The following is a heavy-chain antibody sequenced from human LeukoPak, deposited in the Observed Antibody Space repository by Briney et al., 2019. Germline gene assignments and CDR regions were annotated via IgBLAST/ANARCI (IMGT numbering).Heavy chain of an antibody. CDR3: AKGAGYCSSTSCFDAFDI. Sequence: PGGSLRLSCAASGFTFSSYGMHWVRQAPGKGLEWVAVISYDGSNKYYADSVKGRFTISRDNSKNTLYLQMNSLRAEDTAVYYCAKGAGYCSSTSCFDAFDIWGQGTMVTVSS. V-gene: IGHV3-30*18. D-gene: IGHD2-2*01. CDR1: GFTFSSYG. CDR2: ISYDGSNK. J-gene: IGHJ3*02.